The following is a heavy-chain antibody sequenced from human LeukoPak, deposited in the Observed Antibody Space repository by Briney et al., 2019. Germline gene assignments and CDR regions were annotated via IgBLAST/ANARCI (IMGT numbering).Heavy chain of an antibody. CDR1: GYTFTDYY. CDR3: ARSPESRELEY. CDR2: LKPNSGGT. D-gene: IGHD1-1*01. J-gene: IGHJ4*02. V-gene: IGHV1-2*02. Sequence: ASVKVSCKASGYTFTDYYIHWIRQAPGQGLEWMAWLKPNSGGTKYAQMFQGRVTLTRDTSINTVYMELNSLKPDDTAVYFCARSPESRELEYWGQGTLVTVSS.